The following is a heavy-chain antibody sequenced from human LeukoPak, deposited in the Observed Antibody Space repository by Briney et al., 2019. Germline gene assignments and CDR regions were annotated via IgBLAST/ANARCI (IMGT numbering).Heavy chain of an antibody. CDR2: TNHSAEMI. Sequence: GGSLRLSCEGSGFPFGSYVMSWVRQAPGKGLEWIAYTNHSAEMIFYPDFVKGRFTISRDNPKKSLYLQMNALRYEDTAIYYCARDHDWAFDLWGQGTLVTVSS. CDR3: ARDHDWAFDL. CDR1: GFPFGSYV. D-gene: IGHD3-9*01. V-gene: IGHV3-48*02. J-gene: IGHJ4*02.